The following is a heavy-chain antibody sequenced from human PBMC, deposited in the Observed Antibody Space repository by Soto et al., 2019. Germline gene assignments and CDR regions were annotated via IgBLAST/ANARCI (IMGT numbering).Heavy chain of an antibody. V-gene: IGHV5-51*01. CDR1: GYSFTSYW. CDR2: IYPGDSDT. Sequence: PGESLKISCKGSGYSFTSYWIGWVRQMPGKGLEWMGIIYPGDSDTRYSPSFQGQVTISADKSISTAYLQWSSLKASDTAMYYCAIQPFGDYVRPYYFDYWGQGTLVTVSS. D-gene: IGHD4-17*01. J-gene: IGHJ4*02. CDR3: AIQPFGDYVRPYYFDY.